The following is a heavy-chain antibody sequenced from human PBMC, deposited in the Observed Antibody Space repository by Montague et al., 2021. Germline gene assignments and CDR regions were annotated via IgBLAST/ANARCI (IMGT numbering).Heavy chain of an antibody. CDR3: ASDQGQGYCGGDCYVGLDY. D-gene: IGHD2-21*01. CDR1: GFTFSNYW. J-gene: IGHJ4*02. CDR2: IKQDGSEK. V-gene: IGHV3-7*01. Sequence: SLRLSCAASGFTFSNYWMSWFRQAPGKGLEWVANIKQDGSEKHYVDSVKGRFTISRDNAKNSLYLQMNSLRAEDTAVYFRASDQGQGYCGGDCYVGLDYWGQGTLVTVSS.